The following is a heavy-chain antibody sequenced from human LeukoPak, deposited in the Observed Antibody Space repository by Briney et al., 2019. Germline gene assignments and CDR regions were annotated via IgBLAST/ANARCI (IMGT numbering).Heavy chain of an antibody. CDR3: ARSVVVITTRYYFDY. Sequence: SGTLSLTCGVSGGSISNTNWWTWVRQPPGKGLEWIGEVNLQGSTNYNPSLKSRVTISVDTSKNQFSLKLSSVTAADTAVYYCARSVVVITTRYYFDYWGQGTLVTVSS. V-gene: IGHV4-4*02. J-gene: IGHJ4*02. D-gene: IGHD3-22*01. CDR1: GGSISNTNW. CDR2: VNLQGST.